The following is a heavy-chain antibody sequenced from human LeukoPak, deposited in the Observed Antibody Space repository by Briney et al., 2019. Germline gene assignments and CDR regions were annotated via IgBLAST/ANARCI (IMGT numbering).Heavy chain of an antibody. D-gene: IGHD3-3*01. CDR1: GGSFSGYY. J-gene: IGHJ4*02. Sequence: MPSETLSLTCAVYGGSFSGYYWSWLRQPPGKGLEWIGEINHSGSTNYNPSLKSRVTISVDTSKNQFSLKLSSVPAADTAVYYCARRWYDFWSGYYTGGTSFDYWGQGTLVTVSS. CDR2: INHSGST. V-gene: IGHV4-34*01. CDR3: ARRWYDFWSGYYTGGTSFDY.